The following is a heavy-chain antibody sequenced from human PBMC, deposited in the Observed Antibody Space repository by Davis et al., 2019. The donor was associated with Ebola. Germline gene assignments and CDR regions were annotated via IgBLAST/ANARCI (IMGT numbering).Heavy chain of an antibody. CDR2: IYPGDSDT. D-gene: IGHD6-19*01. CDR1: GYSFSNYW. Sequence: GESLKISCKGSGYSFSNYWVGWVRQMPGKGLEWMGIIYPGDSDTRYSPSFQGQVTISADKSISTAYLQWSSLKASDTAMYYCARQMAAVAGYYYYGMDVWGQGTTVTVSS. CDR3: ARQMAAVAGYYYYGMDV. J-gene: IGHJ6*02. V-gene: IGHV5-51*01.